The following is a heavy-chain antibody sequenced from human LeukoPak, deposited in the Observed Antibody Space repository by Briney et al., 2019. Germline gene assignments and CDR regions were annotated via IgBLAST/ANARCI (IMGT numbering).Heavy chain of an antibody. J-gene: IGHJ5*02. CDR2: INPNSGGT. CDR3: ARNTARSSVWFDP. V-gene: IGHV1-2*02. D-gene: IGHD6-6*01. Sequence: GGSVKVSCKASGYTFTGYYMHWVRQAPGQGLEWMGWINPNSGGTNYAQKFQGRVTMTRDTSISTAYMELSRLRSDDTAVYYCARNTARSSVWFDPWGQGTLVTVSS. CDR1: GYTFTGYY.